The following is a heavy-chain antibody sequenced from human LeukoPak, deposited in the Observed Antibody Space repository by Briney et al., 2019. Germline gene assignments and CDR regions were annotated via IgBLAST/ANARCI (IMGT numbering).Heavy chain of an antibody. D-gene: IGHD3-16*01. Sequence: PGGSLRLSCAASGFTFSTYGMNWVRQAPGKGLEWVSSISSGSSYIYYADSVKGRFTISRDNAKNSLYLQMNSLRAEDTAVYYCARRPYTLRYYYMDVWGKGTTVTISS. J-gene: IGHJ6*03. CDR3: ARRPYTLRYYYMDV. V-gene: IGHV3-21*01. CDR1: GFTFSTYG. CDR2: ISSGSSYI.